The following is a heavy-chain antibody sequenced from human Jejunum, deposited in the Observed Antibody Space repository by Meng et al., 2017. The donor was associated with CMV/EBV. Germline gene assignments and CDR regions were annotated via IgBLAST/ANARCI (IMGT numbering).Heavy chain of an antibody. CDR1: GGSISSSY. V-gene: IGHV4-59*01. CDR2: LYYSGST. J-gene: IGHJ4*02. D-gene: IGHD3-16*01. Sequence: CTVSGGSISSSYWNWIRQPAGQGLEWMGSLYYSGSTKYNPSLKSRVTISVDTSKNQISLKLSFVTAADTAVYYCARDGGGTGADYWGQGTLVTVSS. CDR3: ARDGGGTGADY.